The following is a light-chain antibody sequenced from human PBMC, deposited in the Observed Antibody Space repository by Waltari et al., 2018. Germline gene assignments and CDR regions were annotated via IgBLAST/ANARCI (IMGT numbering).Light chain of an antibody. CDR2: SNN. CDR1: SSNIGSNT. Sequence: QSVLTQPPSASGTPGQRVTISCSGSSSNIGSNTVNWYQQLPGTAPKLLIYSNNQRPAVVPDRFPGSKSGTSAPLAISGLQSEDEADYYCAAWDDSLNGRWVFGGGTKLTVL. V-gene: IGLV1-44*01. J-gene: IGLJ3*02. CDR3: AAWDDSLNGRWV.